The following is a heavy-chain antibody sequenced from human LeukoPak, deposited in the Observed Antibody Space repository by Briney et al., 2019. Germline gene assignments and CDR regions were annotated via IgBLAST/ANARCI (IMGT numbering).Heavy chain of an antibody. Sequence: SETLSLTCAVYGGSFSGYYWSWIRQPPGKGLEWIGEINHSGSTNYNPSLKSRVTISVDTSKNQFSLKLSSLTAADTAVYYCARIDTYYYDSTGYYYDYWGQGTLVTVSS. CDR1: GGSFSGYY. CDR3: ARIDTYYYDSTGYYYDY. CDR2: INHSGST. J-gene: IGHJ4*02. D-gene: IGHD3-22*01. V-gene: IGHV4-34*01.